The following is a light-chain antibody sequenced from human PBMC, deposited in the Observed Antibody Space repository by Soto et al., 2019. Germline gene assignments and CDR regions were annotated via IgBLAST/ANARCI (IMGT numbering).Light chain of an antibody. CDR2: WAS. CDR3: QQYFSTPHT. Sequence: IVRTQSPDSLAVSLGERATINCKSSQSVLYSSKNKNCLAWYQQKPRQPPKLLIYWASTRESGVPGRFSGTGSGTDFTLTISSLQAEDVAVYFCQQYFSTPHTFGQGTKLEIK. CDR1: QSVLYSSKNKNC. V-gene: IGKV4-1*01. J-gene: IGKJ2*01.